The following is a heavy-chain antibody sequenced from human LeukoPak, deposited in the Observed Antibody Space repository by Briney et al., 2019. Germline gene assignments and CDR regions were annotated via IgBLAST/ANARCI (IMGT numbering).Heavy chain of an antibody. V-gene: IGHV1-69*06. J-gene: IGHJ4*02. D-gene: IGHD6-13*01. CDR1: GGTFSSYA. CDR3: ASYAAAAGN. CDR2: IIPILGTR. Sequence: GASVKVSCKASGGTFSSYAISWVRQAPGQGLEWMGGIIPILGTRNYVQKFQGRVTITADKSTSTAYMELSSLRSEDTAVYYCASYAAAAGNWGQGTLVTVSS.